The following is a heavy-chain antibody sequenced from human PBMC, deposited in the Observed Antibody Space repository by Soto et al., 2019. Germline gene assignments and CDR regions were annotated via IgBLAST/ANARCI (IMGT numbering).Heavy chain of an antibody. J-gene: IGHJ4*02. V-gene: IGHV3-73*01. CDR3: TTAGTAPLELDY. CDR1: GFTFSGSA. Sequence: GGSLRLSCAASGFTFSGSAMHWVRQASGKGLEWVGRIRSKANSYATAYAASVKGRFTISRDDSKNTAYLQMNSLKTEDTAVYYCTTAGTAPLELDYWGQGTLVTVSS. D-gene: IGHD2-21*02. CDR2: IRSKANSYAT.